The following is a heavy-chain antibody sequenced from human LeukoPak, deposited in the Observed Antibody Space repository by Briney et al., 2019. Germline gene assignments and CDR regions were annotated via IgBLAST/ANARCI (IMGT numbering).Heavy chain of an antibody. CDR2: IWYDGSNK. Sequence: GGSLRLSCAASGFTFSSYGMHWVRQVPGKGLEWVAVIWYDGSNKYYADSVKGRFTISRDNSKNTLYLQMNSLRAEDTAVYYCARDGLIGSSCLGYWGQGTLVTVSS. J-gene: IGHJ4*02. CDR3: ARDGLIGSSCLGY. V-gene: IGHV3-33*01. CDR1: GFTFSSYG. D-gene: IGHD6-13*01.